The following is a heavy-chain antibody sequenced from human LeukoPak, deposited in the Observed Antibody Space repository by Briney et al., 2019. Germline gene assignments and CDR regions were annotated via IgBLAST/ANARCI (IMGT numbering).Heavy chain of an antibody. J-gene: IGHJ5*02. CDR1: GYSFTSYW. Sequence: GESLKISCKGSGYSFTSYWIGWGLQMPAKGLEWMRIIYPGDSDTRYSPSFQGQVTISADKSISTAYLQWSSLKASDTAMYYCAAGLSPYPNGWFDPWGEGTLVTVSS. V-gene: IGHV5-51*01. D-gene: IGHD2-2*01. CDR3: AAGLSPYPNGWFDP. CDR2: IYPGDSDT.